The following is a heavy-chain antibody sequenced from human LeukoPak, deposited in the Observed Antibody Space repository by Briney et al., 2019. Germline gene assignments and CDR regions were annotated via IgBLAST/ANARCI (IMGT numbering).Heavy chain of an antibody. CDR3: ARKASLG. Sequence: GGSLRLSCVASGFDFSASSFNYIRQAPGKGLEWVSYIRASSSLISYADSVRGRFTISRDDAKKSVFLQMHSLRADDTAVYYCARKASLGWGQGTVVTVSS. CDR2: IRASSSLI. J-gene: IGHJ3*01. CDR1: GFDFSASS. V-gene: IGHV3-48*04.